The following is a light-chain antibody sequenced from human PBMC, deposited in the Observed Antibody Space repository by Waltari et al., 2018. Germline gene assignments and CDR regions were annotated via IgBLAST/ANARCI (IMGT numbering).Light chain of an antibody. CDR3: CSYVGSAISV. J-gene: IGLJ3*02. CDR2: DVN. V-gene: IGLV2-23*02. Sequence: QSALTQTASVSGSPGQAITISCSGTSSDIGKYNLVSCYQQHPGKAPTLIIYDVNKRPSGVSNRFSGSKSGNTAFLTISGLQTADEADYYCCSYVGSAISVFGGGTKLTVL. CDR1: SSDIGKYNL.